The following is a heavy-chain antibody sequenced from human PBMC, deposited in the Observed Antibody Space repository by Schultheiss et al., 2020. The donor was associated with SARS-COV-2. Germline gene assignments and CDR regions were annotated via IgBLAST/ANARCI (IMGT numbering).Heavy chain of an antibody. D-gene: IGHD1-26*01. CDR1: GLTFSSFA. Sequence: GGSLRLSCAASGLTFSSFAMHWVRQAPGKGLEWVAVISYDGSNKYYADSVKGRFTISRDNSKNTLYLQMNSLRAEDTAVYYCARVYSGNYYPIGYWGQGTLGTVSS. J-gene: IGHJ4*02. CDR2: ISYDGSNK. V-gene: IGHV3-30*04. CDR3: ARVYSGNYYPIGY.